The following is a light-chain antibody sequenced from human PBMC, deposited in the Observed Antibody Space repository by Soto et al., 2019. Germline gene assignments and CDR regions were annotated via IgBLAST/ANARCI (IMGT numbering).Light chain of an antibody. CDR2: DVS. CDR1: SSDVGGYNY. Sequence: QSALTQPASVSGSPGQSITISCTGTSSDVGGYNYVSWYQQHPGKAPKLMIYDVSNRPSGVSNRFSGSKSGNTASLTIYGLQAEDEADYYCSSYTSSSTGFGEGTKVTVL. V-gene: IGLV2-14*01. CDR3: SSYTSSSTG. J-gene: IGLJ2*01.